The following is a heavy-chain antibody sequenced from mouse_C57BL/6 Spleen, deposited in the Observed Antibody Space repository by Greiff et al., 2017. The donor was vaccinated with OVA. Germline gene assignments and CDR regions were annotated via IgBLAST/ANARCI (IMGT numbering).Heavy chain of an antibody. CDR1: GFTFSSYA. V-gene: IGHV5-4*01. CDR2: ISDGGSYT. J-gene: IGHJ2*01. CDR3: ARGTTGVAKGYFDD. Sequence: EVHLVESGGGLVKPGGSLKLSCAASGFTFSSYAMSWVRQTPEKRLEWVATISDGGSYTYYPDTVKGRFTISRDNAKNNLYLQMSHLKSEDTAMYYCARGTTGVAKGYFDDWGQGTTLTVSS. D-gene: IGHD1-1*01.